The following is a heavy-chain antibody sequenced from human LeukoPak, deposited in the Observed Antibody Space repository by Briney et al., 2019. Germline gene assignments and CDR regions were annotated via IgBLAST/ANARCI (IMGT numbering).Heavy chain of an antibody. Sequence: RGSLRLSPAPSGFTLSRFWMSWVPQAPGNGLEWVANIKQDGSEKYYVDYVKGRFTISRDNAKNSLYLQMNSLRAEDTAAYYCARDKIMGASLFDYWGQGSLVTVSS. CDR2: IKQDGSEK. CDR3: ARDKIMGASLFDY. J-gene: IGHJ4*02. V-gene: IGHV3-7*01. D-gene: IGHD3-16*01. CDR1: GFTLSRFW.